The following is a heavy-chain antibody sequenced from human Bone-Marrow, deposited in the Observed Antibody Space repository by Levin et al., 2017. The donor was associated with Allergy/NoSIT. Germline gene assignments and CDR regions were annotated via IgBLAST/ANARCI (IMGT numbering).Heavy chain of an antibody. Sequence: GGSLRLSCVASGFTFSNYGFHWVRQAPGKGLEWVSVIWSDGNKKDYEDSVRGRFTISRDNSENTLYLQMNSLKAEDTAVYYCATGDDLEHSKPDYWGQGTLVTVSS. CDR3: ATGDDLEHSKPDY. CDR1: GFTFSNYG. D-gene: IGHD1/OR15-1a*01. J-gene: IGHJ4*02. CDR2: IWSDGNKK. V-gene: IGHV3-33*01.